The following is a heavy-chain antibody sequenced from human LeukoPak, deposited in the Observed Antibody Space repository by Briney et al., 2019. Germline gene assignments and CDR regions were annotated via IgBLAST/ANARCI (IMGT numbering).Heavy chain of an antibody. V-gene: IGHV3-48*02. CDR3: ARDDGYCGGDCYHGAFDI. Sequence: GGSLRLSCAGSGFTFSTYSMNWVRQAPGKGLEWVSYISSSSSTIYYADSVKGRFTISRDNAKNSLYLQMNSLRDEDTAVYYCARDDGYCGGDCYHGAFDIWGQGTMVTVSS. CDR2: ISSSSSTI. CDR1: GFTFSTYS. D-gene: IGHD2-21*02. J-gene: IGHJ3*02.